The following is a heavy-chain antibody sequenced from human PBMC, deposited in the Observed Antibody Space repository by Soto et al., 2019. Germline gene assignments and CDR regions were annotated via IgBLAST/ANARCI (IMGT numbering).Heavy chain of an antibody. CDR3: ARDIGFDYVN. Sequence: GGSLRLSCAASGFNVRSYWMSWVRQAPGKGLEWVASIKEDGSEIYYLQSVRGRFAISRNSAGNALQLAMNYLSAEDTATYFCARDIGFDYVNWGQGTLVTVSS. J-gene: IGHJ4*02. CDR1: GFNVRSYW. CDR2: IKEDGSEI. D-gene: IGHD3-16*01. V-gene: IGHV3-7*01.